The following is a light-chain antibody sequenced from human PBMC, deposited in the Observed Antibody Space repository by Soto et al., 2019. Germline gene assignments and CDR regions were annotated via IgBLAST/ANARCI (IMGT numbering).Light chain of an antibody. Sequence: QSVLTQPPPVSGAPGQRVTISCTGSSSNIGAGYDVHWYQQLPGTAPKLLIYGNSNRPSGVPDRFSGSKSGTSASLAITGLQAEDEADYYCQSYYSSLSGSVFGGGTKLTVL. CDR1: SSNIGAGYD. CDR3: QSYYSSLSGSV. V-gene: IGLV1-40*01. CDR2: GNS. J-gene: IGLJ2*01.